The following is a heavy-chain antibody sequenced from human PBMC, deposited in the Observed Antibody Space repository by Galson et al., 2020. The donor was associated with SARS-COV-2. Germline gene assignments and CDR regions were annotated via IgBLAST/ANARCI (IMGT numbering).Heavy chain of an antibody. J-gene: IGHJ5*02. V-gene: IGHV3-23*01. CDR2: ITASGDVT. CDR3: ARGYNCPYH. CDR1: GFTFSSYP. D-gene: IGHD1-1*01. Sequence: GESLKISCAASGFTFSSYPVTWVRQAPGKGLEWVSAITASGDVTYYADSVKGRFTISRDNSKNTVYLQMNSLRAEDSAVNYCARGYNCPYHWGQGTLITVSS.